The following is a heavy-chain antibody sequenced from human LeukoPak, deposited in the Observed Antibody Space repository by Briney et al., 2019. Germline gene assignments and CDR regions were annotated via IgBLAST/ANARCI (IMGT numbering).Heavy chain of an antibody. CDR1: GGSISSSNW. J-gene: IGHJ4*02. Sequence: SGTLSLTCAVSGGSISSSNWWSWIRQPPGKGLEWIGEVNQSGSTKYNPSLKSRVTISVDTSKNQFSLKLSSVTAADTAVYYCTTGPDYYNSSSYYSHYWGQGTLVTVSS. D-gene: IGHD3-22*01. CDR2: VNQSGST. V-gene: IGHV4-4*02. CDR3: TTGPDYYNSSSYYSHY.